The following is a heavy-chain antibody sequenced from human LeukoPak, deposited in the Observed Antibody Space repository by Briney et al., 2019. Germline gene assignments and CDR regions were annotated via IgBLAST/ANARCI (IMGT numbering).Heavy chain of an antibody. D-gene: IGHD2-15*01. Sequence: SQTLSLTCAISGDSVSNKDAAWNWIRQSPSRGLEWLGRTYYRSKWSNDYAVSVRSRMTISPDTSKNQFSLQLRSVTPDDTAVYYCARQSLGYVDYWGQGSRVTVSS. CDR3: ARQSLGYVDY. CDR2: TYYRSKWSN. V-gene: IGHV6-1*01. CDR1: GDSVSNKDAA. J-gene: IGHJ4*02.